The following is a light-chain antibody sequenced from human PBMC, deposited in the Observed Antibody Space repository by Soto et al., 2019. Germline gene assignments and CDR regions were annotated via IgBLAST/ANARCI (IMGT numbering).Light chain of an antibody. CDR2: DAS. CDR1: QSIRSD. CDR3: QQANSFPFT. V-gene: IGKV3-15*01. J-gene: IGKJ2*01. Sequence: EIVMTQSPATLSVSPGERATLSCRASQSIRSDLAWYQQRPGQAPRLLIYDASTRAAGIPARFIGSGSGTEFTLTISSLQSEDSATYYCQQANSFPFTFGQWTRLEI.